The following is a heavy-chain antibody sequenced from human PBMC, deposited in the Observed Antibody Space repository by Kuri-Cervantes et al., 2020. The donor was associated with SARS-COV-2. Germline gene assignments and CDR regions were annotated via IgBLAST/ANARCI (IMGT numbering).Heavy chain of an antibody. CDR1: GFTFSSYS. D-gene: IGHD3-22*01. CDR2: ISSSSSYI. V-gene: IGHV3-21*01. J-gene: IGHJ4*02. Sequence: GESLKISCAASGFTFSSYSMNWVRQAPGKGLEWVSSISSSSSYIYYADSVKGRFTISRDNAKNSLYLQMNSLRAEDTAVYYCASSSSGYSGGFDYWGQGTLVTVSS. CDR3: ASSSSGYSGGFDY.